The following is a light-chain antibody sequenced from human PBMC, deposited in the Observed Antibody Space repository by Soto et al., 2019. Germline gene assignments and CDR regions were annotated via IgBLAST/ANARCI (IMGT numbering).Light chain of an antibody. CDR3: QQHSKWPIT. CDR1: QSINSN. CDR2: GIS. J-gene: IGKJ5*01. Sequence: EIVMTQSPGTLSLSPGETATLSCRASQSINSNYLAWYQQKPGQAPRLLIYGISTRAADIPARFSGSGSGTAFTLTISSLQSEDFAVYYCQQHSKWPITFGQGTRLEIK. V-gene: IGKV3-15*01.